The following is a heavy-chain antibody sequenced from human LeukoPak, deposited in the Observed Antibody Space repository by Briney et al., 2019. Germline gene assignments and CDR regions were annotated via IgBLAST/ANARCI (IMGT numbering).Heavy chain of an antibody. Sequence: GGSLRLSCAASGFTFSSYGMSWVRQAPGKGLEWVSAISGSGGSTYYADSVKGRFTISRDNSKNTLYLQMNSLRAEDTAVYYCAKQWRHDGYNYLGLFLSEEDWGQGTLVTVSS. CDR2: ISGSGGST. V-gene: IGHV3-23*01. CDR1: GFTFSSYG. J-gene: IGHJ4*02. CDR3: AKQWRHDGYNYLGLFLSEED. D-gene: IGHD5-24*01.